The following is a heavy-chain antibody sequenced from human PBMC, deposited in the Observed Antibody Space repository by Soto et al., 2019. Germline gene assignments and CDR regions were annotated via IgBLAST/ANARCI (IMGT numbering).Heavy chain of an antibody. D-gene: IGHD4-17*01. J-gene: IGHJ4*02. Sequence: EVQLVESGGGLVQPGGSLSLSCAASGFTFSSYWISWVRQAPGKGLEWVANIKQDGSEKYYVDSVKGRFTISRDNAKNSLYLQMNSLRAEDTAVYYCARDLASTTIPNYWGQGTLVTVSS. CDR1: GFTFSSYW. CDR2: IKQDGSEK. CDR3: ARDLASTTIPNY. V-gene: IGHV3-7*04.